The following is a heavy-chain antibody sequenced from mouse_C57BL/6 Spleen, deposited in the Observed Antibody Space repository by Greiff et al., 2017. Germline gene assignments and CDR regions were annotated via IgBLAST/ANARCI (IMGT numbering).Heavy chain of an antibody. J-gene: IGHJ4*01. V-gene: IGHV1-80*01. D-gene: IGHD1-1*01. Sequence: VQRVESGAELVKPGASVKISCKASGYVFSSYWMHWVKQRPGKGLEWIGQIYPGDGDTNYNGKFKGKATLTADKSSSTAYMQLSSLTSEDSAVYFCERDEFEYDGTEYAMDYWGQGTSVTVSS. CDR3: ERDEFEYDGTEYAMDY. CDR2: IYPGDGDT. CDR1: GYVFSSYW.